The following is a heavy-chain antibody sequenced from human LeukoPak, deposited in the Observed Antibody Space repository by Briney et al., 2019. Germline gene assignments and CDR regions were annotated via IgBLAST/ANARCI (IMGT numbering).Heavy chain of an antibody. CDR3: ARAFDSSGWYLVV. CDR2: ISSSSSYI. D-gene: IGHD6-19*01. V-gene: IGHV3-21*01. CDR1: GFTFGSYS. Sequence: GGSLRLSCAASGFTFGSYSMNWVRQAPGKGLEWVSSISSSSSYIYYADSVKGRFTISRGNAKNSLYLQMNSPRAEDTAVYYCARAFDSSGWYLVVWGQGTLVTVSS. J-gene: IGHJ4*02.